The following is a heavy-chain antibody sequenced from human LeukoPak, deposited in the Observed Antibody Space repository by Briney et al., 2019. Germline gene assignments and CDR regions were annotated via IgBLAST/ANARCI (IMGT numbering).Heavy chain of an antibody. Sequence: SVKVSCKASGGTFSSYAISWVRQAPGQGLEWMGGIIPIFGTANYAQKFQGRVTITADESTSTAYMELSSLRSEDTAVYYCARRTGMTLAGWLRVLDLWGQGTLVTVSS. J-gene: IGHJ5*02. D-gene: IGHD6-19*01. CDR2: IIPIFGTA. V-gene: IGHV1-69*13. CDR3: ARRTGMTLAGWLRVLDL. CDR1: GGTFSSYA.